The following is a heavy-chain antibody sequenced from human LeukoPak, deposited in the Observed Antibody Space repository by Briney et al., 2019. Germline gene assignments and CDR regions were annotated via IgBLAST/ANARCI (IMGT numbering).Heavy chain of an antibody. CDR2: IYHSGST. D-gene: IGHD3-9*01. V-gene: IGHV4-4*02. CDR3: ARAGNYDILTGYPDAFDI. J-gene: IGHJ3*02. CDR1: GGSISSSNW. Sequence: SETLSLTCAVSGGSISSSNWWSWVRQPPGKGLEWIGEIYHSGSTNYNPSLKSRVTISVDKSKNQFSLKLSSVTAADTAVYYCARAGNYDILTGYPDAFDIWGQGTMVTVSS.